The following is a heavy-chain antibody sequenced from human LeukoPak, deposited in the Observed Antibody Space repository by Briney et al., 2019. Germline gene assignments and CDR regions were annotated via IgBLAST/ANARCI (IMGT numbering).Heavy chain of an antibody. CDR3: ARTTSRESIAAAGIGYYYYGMDV. CDR1: GYTFTSYD. J-gene: IGHJ6*02. Sequence: ASVKVSCKASGYTFTSYDINWVRQATGQGLEWMGWMNPNSGNTGYAQKFQGRVTMTRNTSISTAYMELSSLRSEDTAVYYYARTTSRESIAAAGIGYYYYGMDVWGQGTTVTVSS. CDR2: MNPNSGNT. D-gene: IGHD6-13*01. V-gene: IGHV1-8*01.